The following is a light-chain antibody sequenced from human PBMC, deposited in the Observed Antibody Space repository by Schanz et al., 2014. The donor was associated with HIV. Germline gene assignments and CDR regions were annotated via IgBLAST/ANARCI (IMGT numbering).Light chain of an antibody. J-gene: IGLJ2*01. CDR1: SSDVGGYNY. CDR2: DVT. CDR3: SSHAGSPSFVV. Sequence: QSALTQPASVSGSPGQSITISCTGSSSDVGGYNYVSWYQQHPGKPPKLMVYDVTDRPSGVSNRISGSKSGNTASLTISGXXXXDEADYYCSSHAGSPSFVVFGG. V-gene: IGLV2-14*03.